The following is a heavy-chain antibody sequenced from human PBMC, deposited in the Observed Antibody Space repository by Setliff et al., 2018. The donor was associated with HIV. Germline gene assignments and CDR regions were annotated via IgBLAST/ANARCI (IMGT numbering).Heavy chain of an antibody. Sequence: PSETLSLTCAVYGGSLSGFYWNFIRQSPGKGLEWIGEVTHSGSTTYDPSLKSRITIAVDTSKNQFSLKLTSVTAADMGVYDWARGRKKTLAVSGTRYFDCWGQGTLVTVSS. CDR2: VTHSGST. D-gene: IGHD6-19*01. J-gene: IGHJ4*02. CDR1: GGSLSGFY. V-gene: IGHV4-34*01. CDR3: ARGRKKTLAVSGTRYFDC.